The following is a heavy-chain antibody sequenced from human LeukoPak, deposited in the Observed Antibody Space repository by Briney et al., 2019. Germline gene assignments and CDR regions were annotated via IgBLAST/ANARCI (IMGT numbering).Heavy chain of an antibody. CDR1: GGSISSSYYY. CDR2: IYYSGST. Sequence: SETLSLTCTVSGGSISSSYYYWGWIRQPPGKGLEWIGSIYYSGSTDYNPTLKSRVTISVDTSKNHFSLELSSVTAADTAVYYCTRDPSLTKGFFDSWGQGTLVTVSS. D-gene: IGHD3-9*01. V-gene: IGHV4-39*07. J-gene: IGHJ4*02. CDR3: TRDPSLTKGFFDS.